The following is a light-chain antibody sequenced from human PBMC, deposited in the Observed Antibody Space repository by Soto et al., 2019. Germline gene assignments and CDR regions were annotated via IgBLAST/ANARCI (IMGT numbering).Light chain of an antibody. Sequence: QSVLTQPPSVSGAPGQRVTISCTGSSSNIGAGYDVHWYQQLPGTAPKLLISGNSNRPSGVPDRFSGSKSGTSASLAITGLQAEDEADYYCQSYDSSLSGVFGGGTKVTVL. J-gene: IGLJ3*02. CDR2: GNS. CDR1: SSNIGAGYD. CDR3: QSYDSSLSGV. V-gene: IGLV1-40*01.